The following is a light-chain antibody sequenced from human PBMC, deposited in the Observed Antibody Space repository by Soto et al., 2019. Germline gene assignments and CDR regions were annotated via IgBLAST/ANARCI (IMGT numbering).Light chain of an antibody. V-gene: IGLV1-40*01. CDR1: SSNIGAGYD. Sequence: QSVLTQPPSVSGAPGQRVTISCTGSSSNIGAGYDVHWYQQLPGAAPKLLISGNTNRASGVPDRFSGSKSGTSASLAITGLQAEDEADYYCQSYDSSLSGSYVFGTGTKLTVL. CDR3: QSYDSSLSGSYV. CDR2: GNT. J-gene: IGLJ1*01.